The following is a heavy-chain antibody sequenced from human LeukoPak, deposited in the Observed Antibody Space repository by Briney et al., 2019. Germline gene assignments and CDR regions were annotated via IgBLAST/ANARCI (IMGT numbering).Heavy chain of an antibody. V-gene: IGHV3-21*01. CDR2: ISSTSYI. D-gene: IGHD6-19*01. Sequence: GGSLRLSCAASGFTFSSYEMNWVRQAPGKGLEWVSSISSTSYIYYADSLKGRFTISRDNAKNSLYLQMNSLRAEDTALYYCARVGTGWSFDYWGQGTLVTVSS. J-gene: IGHJ4*02. CDR3: ARVGTGWSFDY. CDR1: GFTFSSYE.